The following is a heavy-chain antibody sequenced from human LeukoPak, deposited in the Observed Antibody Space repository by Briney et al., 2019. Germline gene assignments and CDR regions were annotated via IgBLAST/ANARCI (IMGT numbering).Heavy chain of an antibody. CDR1: DGSISSSSYY. D-gene: IGHD3-22*01. J-gene: IGHJ4*02. Sequence: SETLSLTCTVSDGSISSSSYYWGWIRQPPGKGLEWIGNIYYTGSTYYNPSLKSRVTISVDTSKNQFSLKLSSVTAADTAVYYCARDYYDSSGYYRSDYWGQGTLVTVSS. CDR3: ARDYYDSSGYYRSDY. V-gene: IGHV4-39*02. CDR2: IYYTGST.